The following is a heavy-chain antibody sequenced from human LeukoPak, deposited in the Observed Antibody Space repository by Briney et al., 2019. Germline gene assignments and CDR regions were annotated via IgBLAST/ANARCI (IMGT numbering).Heavy chain of an antibody. CDR2: IYSGGSI. CDR1: GFSFSRYW. V-gene: IGHV3-66*01. D-gene: IGHD2-21*02. CDR3: AGSLAYCGGDCRLGDY. Sequence: GGSLRLSCAASGFSFSRYWMSWVRQAPGKGLEWVSVIYSGGSIYYADSVKGRFTISRDNSKNMLYLQMNSLRAEDTAVYYCAGSLAYCGGDCRLGDYWGQGTLVTVSS. J-gene: IGHJ4*02.